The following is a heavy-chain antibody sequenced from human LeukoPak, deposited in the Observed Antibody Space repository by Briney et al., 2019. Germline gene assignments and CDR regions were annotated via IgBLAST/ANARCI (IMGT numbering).Heavy chain of an antibody. CDR2: IWYDGDKK. Sequence: GTSLRLSCAASGFTFSDYGMHWVRQAPGMGLEWEAIIWYDGDKKYYADSVKGRFTISRDNSKNTLYLQMSSLRVEDTSVYFCARDRCGGADCANWFDPWGQGTLVIVSS. CDR3: ARDRCGGADCANWFDP. J-gene: IGHJ5*02. CDR1: GFTFSDYG. V-gene: IGHV3-33*01. D-gene: IGHD2-21*02.